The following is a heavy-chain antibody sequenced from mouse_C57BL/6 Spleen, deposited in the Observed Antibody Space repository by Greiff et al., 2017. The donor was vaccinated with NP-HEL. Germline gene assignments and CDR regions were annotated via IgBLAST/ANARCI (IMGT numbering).Heavy chain of an antibody. CDR1: GYTFTNYW. CDR3: ARGLRGYCGY. Sequence: VQLQQSGAELVRPGTSVKMSCKASGYTFTNYWIGWAKQRPGHGLEWIGDIYPGGGYTNYNEKIKGKATLTADKSSSTAYMQFSSLTSEDSAIYYCARGLRGYCGYWGQGTTLTVSS. V-gene: IGHV1-63*01. CDR2: IYPGGGYT. D-gene: IGHD1-1*01. J-gene: IGHJ2*01.